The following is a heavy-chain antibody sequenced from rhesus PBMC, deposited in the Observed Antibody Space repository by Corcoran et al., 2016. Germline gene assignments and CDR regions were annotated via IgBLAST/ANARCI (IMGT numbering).Heavy chain of an antibody. CDR2: IRSKTNHYGT. CDR1: GLTFSSSA. V-gene: IGHV3-118*01. CDR3: TGNPFDY. D-gene: IGHD4-17*01. J-gene: IGHJ4*01. Sequence: EVQLVESGGDLVQPGGSLRLSCAASGLTFSSSAMNWVRQACGKGLEGVGRIRSKTNHYGTWSAASVKGRFTISRDDSKNTAYLQMNSLKTEDTAVYYCTGNPFDYWGQGVLVTVSS.